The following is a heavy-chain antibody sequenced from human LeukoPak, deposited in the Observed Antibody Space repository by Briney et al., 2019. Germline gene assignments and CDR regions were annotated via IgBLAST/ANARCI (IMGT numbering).Heavy chain of an antibody. CDR3: ARDSTYYYDSGSSGPHYFDN. Sequence: GGYLRLSCAASGFTFSNYAMHWVRQAPGKGLEWVSLISSGGTYEYYADSVKGRFTISRDNSKNTLYLQLNSLRAEDTAVYYCARDSTYYYDSGSSGPHYFDNWGQGTLVTVSS. V-gene: IGHV3-30*01. J-gene: IGHJ4*02. CDR2: ISSGGTYE. CDR1: GFTFSNYA. D-gene: IGHD3-10*01.